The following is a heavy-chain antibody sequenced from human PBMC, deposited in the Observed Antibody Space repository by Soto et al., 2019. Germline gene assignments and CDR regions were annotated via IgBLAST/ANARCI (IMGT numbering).Heavy chain of an antibody. CDR3: ARDRDNSNWPNFDY. D-gene: IGHD6-13*01. CDR2: VIPIFDVT. CDR1: GGTFSIYT. Sequence: QVQLVQSGSEVKKPGSSVKASCKASGGTFSIYTISWVRQAPGQGLEWMGRVIPIFDVTSYAQRFQGRVTITADKSTTTAYMELSSLRSEDTAVYYCARDRDNSNWPNFDYWGQGTLVTVSS. V-gene: IGHV1-69*02. J-gene: IGHJ4*02.